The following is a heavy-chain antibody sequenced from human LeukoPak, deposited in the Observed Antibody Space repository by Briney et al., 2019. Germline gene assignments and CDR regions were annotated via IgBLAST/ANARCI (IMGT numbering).Heavy chain of an antibody. J-gene: IGHJ3*02. D-gene: IGHD3-22*01. CDR3: ARESSGYSFDI. V-gene: IGHV3-43D*03. Sequence: GGSLRLSCAASGFTFDDCAIHWVRQPPEKGLEWVSLISWDDGSTSYAHSVKGRFTISRDNSKNTPYLQMNSLRAEDTAVYYCARESSGYSFDIWGQGTMVTVSS. CDR1: GFTFDDCA. CDR2: ISWDDGST.